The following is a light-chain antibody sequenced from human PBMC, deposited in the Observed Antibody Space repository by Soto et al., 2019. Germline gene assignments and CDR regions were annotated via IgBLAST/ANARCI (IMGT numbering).Light chain of an antibody. V-gene: IGKV1-5*01. J-gene: IGKJ2*01. CDR3: QQYASYPYT. Sequence: DIQMTQSPSTLSASVGDRVTISCRASQSIQTWLAWYQQKPGKAPNLLIFDASDLASGVSSRFSGSGSGAEFTLTISSLQADDFATYYCQQYASYPYTVGRGPRLEIK. CDR1: QSIQTW. CDR2: DAS.